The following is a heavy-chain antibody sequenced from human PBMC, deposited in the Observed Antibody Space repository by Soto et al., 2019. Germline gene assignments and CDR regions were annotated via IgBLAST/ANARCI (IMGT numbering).Heavy chain of an antibody. J-gene: IGHJ6*01. CDR3: ARRTTVTYDMDG. CDR2: IYYSGST. D-gene: IGHD4-4*01. V-gene: IGHV4-39*01. Sequence: SETLSLTCAVSGGSISSSSYYWGWIRQPPGKGLEWIGSIYYSGSTYYNPSLNSRVTISVDTSKKQFSLKLSSVTAADTAVYYSARRTTVTYDMDGLEQGTTITVCS. CDR1: GGSISSSSYY.